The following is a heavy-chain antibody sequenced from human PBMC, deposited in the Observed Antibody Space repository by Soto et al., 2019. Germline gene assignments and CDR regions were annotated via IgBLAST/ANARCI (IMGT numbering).Heavy chain of an antibody. V-gene: IGHV1-69*01. CDR2: IIPIFGTA. CDR3: ARRGRDGYNLYFDY. CDR1: EGTFSSYA. J-gene: IGHJ4*02. Sequence: QVQLVQSGAEVKKPGSSVKVSCKASEGTFSSYAISWVRQAPGQGLEWMGGIIPIFGTANYAQKFQGRVTITADESTSTAYMELSSLRSEDTAVYYCARRGRDGYNLYFDYWGQGTLVTVSS. D-gene: IGHD5-12*01.